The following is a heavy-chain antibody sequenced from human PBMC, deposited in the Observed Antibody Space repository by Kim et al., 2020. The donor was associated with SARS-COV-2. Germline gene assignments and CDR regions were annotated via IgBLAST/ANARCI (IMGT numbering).Heavy chain of an antibody. CDR2: NK. CDR3: AKDADGAGDY. D-gene: IGHD1-26*01. J-gene: IGHJ4*02. Sequence: NKYYADSVKGRFTISRDNSKNTLYLQMNSLRAEDTAVYYCAKDADGAGDYWGQGTLVTVSS. V-gene: IGHV3-33*06.